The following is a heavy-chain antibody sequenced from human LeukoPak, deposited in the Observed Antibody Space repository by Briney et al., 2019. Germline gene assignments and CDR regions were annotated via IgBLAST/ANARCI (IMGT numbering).Heavy chain of an antibody. V-gene: IGHV3-23*01. CDR3: AKESSIAVAGLPGFDY. J-gene: IGHJ4*02. D-gene: IGHD6-19*01. CDR2: ISGSGGST. CDR1: GFTFSSFA. Sequence: GGSLRLSCAASGFTFSSFAMSWVRQAPGKGLGWVSAISGSGGSTYYADSVKGRFTISRDNSKNTLYLQMNSLRADDTAVYYCAKESSIAVAGLPGFDYWGQGTLVTVSS.